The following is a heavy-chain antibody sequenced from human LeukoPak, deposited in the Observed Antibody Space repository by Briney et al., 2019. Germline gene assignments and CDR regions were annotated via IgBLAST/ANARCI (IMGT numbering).Heavy chain of an antibody. J-gene: IGHJ3*02. CDR3: ARRNAFDI. CDR1: GGSISSYY. V-gene: IGHV4-59*01. CDR2: IYSSGST. Sequence: PSETLSLTCTVSGGSISSYYWNWIRQPPGKGLEWIGFIYSSGSTSYNPSLKSRVSISVDTSKNQISLKLSSVTAADTAVYYCARRNAFDIWGQGTMVTVSS.